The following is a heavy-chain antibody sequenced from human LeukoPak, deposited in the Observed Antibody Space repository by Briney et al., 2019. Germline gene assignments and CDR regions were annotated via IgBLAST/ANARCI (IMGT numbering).Heavy chain of an antibody. CDR3: ARGILGTFWSGCYTAPGVYFDY. CDR1: GGSFSGYY. D-gene: IGHD3-3*01. J-gene: IGHJ4*02. V-gene: IGHV4-34*01. CDR2: INHSGST. Sequence: SETLSLTCAVYGGSFSGYYWSWIRQPPGKGLEWIGEINHSGSTNYNPSLKSRVTISVDTSKNQFSLKLSSVTAADTAVYYCARGILGTFWSGCYTAPGVYFDYWGQGTLVTVSS.